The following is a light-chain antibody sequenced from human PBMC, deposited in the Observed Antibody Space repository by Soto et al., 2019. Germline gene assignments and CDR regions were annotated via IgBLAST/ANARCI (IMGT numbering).Light chain of an antibody. CDR3: QQRSNLPPT. CDR2: DAS. J-gene: IGKJ4*01. V-gene: IGKV3-11*01. Sequence: EIVLTQSPATLSLSPGERATLSCRASQSVSSYLAWYQQKPGQAPRLLIYDASNRATGIPARFSGSGSGTDFTLTISSLEPEDFALYYCQQRSNLPPTFGGGNKVE. CDR1: QSVSSY.